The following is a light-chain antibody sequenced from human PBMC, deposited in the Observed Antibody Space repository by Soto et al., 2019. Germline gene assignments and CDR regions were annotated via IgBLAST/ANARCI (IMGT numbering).Light chain of an antibody. J-gene: IGKJ4*01. CDR1: QGVSSY. CDR3: QRRSNWPFT. V-gene: IGKV3-11*01. CDR2: DAS. Sequence: EIVLTQSPATLSLSPGEGATLACRASQGVSSYLAWYQQNPGQAPRLLIYDASNSATGITARFSGSGSGTAFTLTISSLEPEDFAVYYCQRRSNWPFTFGGGTKVEI.